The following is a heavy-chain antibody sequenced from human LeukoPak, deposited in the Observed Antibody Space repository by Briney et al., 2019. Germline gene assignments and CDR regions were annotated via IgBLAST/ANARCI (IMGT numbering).Heavy chain of an antibody. CDR3: ARGFRYCSSTSCSQVDY. V-gene: IGHV3-21*01. Sequence: GGSLRLYCAASGFTFNSYSMNWVRQAPGKGLEWISCISSSSTYKYYADSVKGRFTISRDNAKNSLYLQMNSLRAEDTGVYYCARGFRYCSSTSCSQVDYWGQGTLVTVSS. CDR2: ISSSSTYK. CDR1: GFTFNSYS. J-gene: IGHJ4*02. D-gene: IGHD2-2*01.